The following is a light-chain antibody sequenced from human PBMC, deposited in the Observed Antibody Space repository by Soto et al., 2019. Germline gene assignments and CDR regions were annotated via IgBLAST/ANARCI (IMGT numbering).Light chain of an antibody. J-gene: IGKJ1*01. Sequence: DIQLNKAPSTLSASLGDRGTIICRASRSVDKWFAWYQQKSGKATKLLIYEASHLQSGVPSRFGGSGSGTEFTLTINNLQPEDAATYYCQQYYSFWTFGQGTKV. V-gene: IGKV1-5*02. CDR3: QQYYSFWT. CDR2: EAS. CDR1: RSVDKW.